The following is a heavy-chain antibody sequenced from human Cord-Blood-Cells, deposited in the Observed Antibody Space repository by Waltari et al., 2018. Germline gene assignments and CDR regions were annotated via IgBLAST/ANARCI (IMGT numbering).Heavy chain of an antibody. CDR2: IIPSLGIA. D-gene: IGHD3-10*01. V-gene: IGHV1-69*09. CDR3: ARGFGELLYYFDY. J-gene: IGHJ4*02. Sequence: QVQLVQSGAEVKKPGSSVKVSCQASGGTSSSSAISWVRQAPGQGLEWMGRIIPSLGIANYAQKFQGRVTITADKSTSTAYMELSSLRSEDTAVYYCARGFGELLYYFDYWGQGTLVTVSS. CDR1: GGTSSSSA.